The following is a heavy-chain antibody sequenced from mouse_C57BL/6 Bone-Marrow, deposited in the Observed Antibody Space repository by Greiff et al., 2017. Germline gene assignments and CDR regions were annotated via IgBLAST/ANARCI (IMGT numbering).Heavy chain of an antibody. CDR2: IYPSDSET. CDR3: ARRRDGYNFDY. J-gene: IGHJ2*01. CDR1: GYTFTSYW. V-gene: IGHV1-61*01. Sequence: QVQLQQPGAELVRPGSSVKLSCKASGYTFTSYWMDWVKQRPGQGLEWIGNIYPSDSETHYNQKFKDKATLTVDKSSSTAYMQLSSLTSEDSAVYYCARRRDGYNFDYGGQGTTRTVSS. D-gene: IGHD2-3*01.